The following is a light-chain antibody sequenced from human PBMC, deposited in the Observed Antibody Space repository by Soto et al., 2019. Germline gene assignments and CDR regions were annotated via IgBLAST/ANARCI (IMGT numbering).Light chain of an antibody. V-gene: IGLV2-14*02. CDR1: SSDVGSYNL. CDR3: SSYAASNNFYFV. J-gene: IGLJ3*02. Sequence: QSALTQPASVSGSPGQSITISCTGTSSDVGSYNLVSWYQQHPGKAPKLMIYEVSKRPSGVSNRFSGSKSGNTASLTVSGLQAEDEADYYCSSYAASNNFYFVFGGGTQLTVL. CDR2: EVS.